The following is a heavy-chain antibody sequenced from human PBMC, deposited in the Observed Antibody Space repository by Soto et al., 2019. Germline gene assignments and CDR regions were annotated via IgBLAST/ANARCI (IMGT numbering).Heavy chain of an antibody. CDR1: GFTFSSYA. D-gene: IGHD2-15*01. Sequence: GSLRLSCAASGFTFSSYAMSWVRQAPGKGLEWVSAISGSGGSTYYADSVKGRFTISRDNSKNTLYLQMNSLRAEDTAVYYCAKSNRYCSGGSCYSYYYYGMDVWGQGTTVTVSS. CDR3: AKSNRYCSGGSCYSYYYYGMDV. J-gene: IGHJ6*02. V-gene: IGHV3-23*01. CDR2: ISGSGGST.